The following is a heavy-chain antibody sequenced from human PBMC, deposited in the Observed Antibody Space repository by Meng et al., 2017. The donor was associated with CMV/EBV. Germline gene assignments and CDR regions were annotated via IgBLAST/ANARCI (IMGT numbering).Heavy chain of an antibody. D-gene: IGHD1-7*01. Sequence: GESLKISCAASGFTFSSYAMHWVRQAPGKGLEWVAVISYDGSNKYYADSVKGRFTISRDNSKNTLYLQMNSLRAEDTAVYYCAKDLLPLELAGCFDYWGQGTLVTVSS. CDR3: AKDLLPLELAGCFDY. J-gene: IGHJ4*02. CDR2: ISYDGSNK. CDR1: GFTFSSYA. V-gene: IGHV3-30*04.